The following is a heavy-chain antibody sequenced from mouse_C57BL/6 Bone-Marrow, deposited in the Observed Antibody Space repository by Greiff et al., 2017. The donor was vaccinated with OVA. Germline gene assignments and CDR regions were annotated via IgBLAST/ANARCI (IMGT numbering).Heavy chain of an antibody. V-gene: IGHV1-74*01. CDR3: SMWGYGYAIYY. J-gene: IGHJ4*01. D-gene: IGHD2-2*01. CDR2: IYPSDSDT. Sequence: QVQLKQPGAELVKPGASVKVSCKASGYTFTSYWMNWVKQRHGNGLEWIGRIYPSDSDTNYNQKFKGKATLTVDKSSITAYMQLSSLTSENSAVYYFSMWGYGYAIYYCGQGTSVTVSS. CDR1: GYTFTSYW.